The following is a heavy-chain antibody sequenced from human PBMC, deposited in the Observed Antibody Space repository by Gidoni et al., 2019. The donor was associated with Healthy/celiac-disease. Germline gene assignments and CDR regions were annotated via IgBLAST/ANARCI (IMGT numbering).Heavy chain of an antibody. CDR1: GGSISSYY. V-gene: IGHV4-59*01. D-gene: IGHD2-15*01. Sequence: QVQLQESGPGLVKPSETLSLTCTVPGGSISSYYWSWIRQPPGKGLEWIGYIYYSGSTTYNPSLKSRVTISVDTSKNQFSLKLSSVTAADTAVYYCARGRVVVVAATSIFDYWGQGTLVTVSS. J-gene: IGHJ4*02. CDR2: IYYSGST. CDR3: ARGRVVVVAATSIFDY.